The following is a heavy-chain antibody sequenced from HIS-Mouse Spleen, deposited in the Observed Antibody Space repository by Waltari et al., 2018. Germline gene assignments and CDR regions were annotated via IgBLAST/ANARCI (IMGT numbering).Heavy chain of an antibody. CDR2: IYYSGST. Sequence: QVQLQESGPGLVKPSQTLSLTCTVPGGSISSGEYYWRWIRQPPGKGLEWIGYIYYSGSTYYNPSLKSRVTISVDTSKNQFSLKLSSVTAADTAVYYCARRGGSYYFDYWGQGTLVTVSS. V-gene: IGHV4-30-4*01. D-gene: IGHD1-26*01. J-gene: IGHJ4*02. CDR3: ARRGGSYYFDY. CDR1: GGSISSGEYY.